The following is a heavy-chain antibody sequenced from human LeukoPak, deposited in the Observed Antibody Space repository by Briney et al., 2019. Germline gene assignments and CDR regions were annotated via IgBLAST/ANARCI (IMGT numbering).Heavy chain of an antibody. CDR2: INHSGST. D-gene: IGHD2-15*01. Sequence: KASETLSLTCAVYGGSFSGYYWSWIRQPPGKGLEWIGEINHSGSTNYNPSLKSRVTISVDTSKNQFSLKLSSVTAADTAVYYCARWQCSGGSCYYFDYWGQGTLVTVSS. V-gene: IGHV4-34*01. CDR1: GGSFSGYY. J-gene: IGHJ4*02. CDR3: ARWQCSGGSCYYFDY.